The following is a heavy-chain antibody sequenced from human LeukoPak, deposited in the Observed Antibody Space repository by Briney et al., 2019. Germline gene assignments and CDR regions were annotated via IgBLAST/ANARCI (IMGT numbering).Heavy chain of an antibody. D-gene: IGHD3-22*01. CDR2: FDPEDGGT. J-gene: IGHJ4*02. V-gene: IGHV1-24*01. Sequence: ASVKVSCKASGGTFSSYAIRWVRQAPGKGLEWMGGFDPEDGGTIYAQKFQGRVTMTEDTSTDTAYMELSSLRSEDTAVYYCATIDGHYDSSGYWGQGTLVIVSS. CDR1: GGTFSSYA. CDR3: ATIDGHYDSSGY.